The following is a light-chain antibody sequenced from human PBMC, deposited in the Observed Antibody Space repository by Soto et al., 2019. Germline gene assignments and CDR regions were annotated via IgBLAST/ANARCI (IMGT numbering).Light chain of an antibody. CDR1: SRDVGSYNY. CDR2: EVR. V-gene: IGLV2-14*01. Sequence: QSALTQPASVSGSPGQSITISCTGTSRDVGSYNYVSWYQQHPGKAPKLMIYEVRDRPSGISSRFSGSKSGNTASLTISGIQTEDEADYYCSSYTSSSILFGTG. J-gene: IGLJ1*01. CDR3: SSYTSSSIL.